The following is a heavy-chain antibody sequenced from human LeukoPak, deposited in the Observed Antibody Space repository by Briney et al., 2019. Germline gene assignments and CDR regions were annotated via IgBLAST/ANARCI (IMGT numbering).Heavy chain of an antibody. CDR2: IKSKTDGGTT. CDR3: TTDLRYYDSSGYYRVDY. Sequence: GGSLRLSCAASGFTFSNAWMSWVRQAPGKGLEWVGRIKSKTDGGTTDYAAPVKGRFTISRDDSKNTLYLQMNSLKTEDTAVYYCTTDLRYYDSSGYYRVDYWGQGTLVTVSS. D-gene: IGHD3-22*01. J-gene: IGHJ4*02. CDR1: GFTFSNAW. V-gene: IGHV3-15*01.